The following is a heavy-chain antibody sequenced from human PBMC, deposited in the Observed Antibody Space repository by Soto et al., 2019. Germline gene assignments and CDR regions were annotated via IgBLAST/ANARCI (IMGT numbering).Heavy chain of an antibody. CDR1: GFTFSSYA. Sequence: GGSLRLSCAASGFTFSSYAMSWVRQAPGKGLEWVSAISGSGGSTYYADSVKGRFTIARDNSKNTLYLQMNSLRAEDTAVYYCAKDWGIAVADHSFDYWGQGTLVTVSS. J-gene: IGHJ4*02. V-gene: IGHV3-23*01. D-gene: IGHD6-19*01. CDR2: ISGSGGST. CDR3: AKDWGIAVADHSFDY.